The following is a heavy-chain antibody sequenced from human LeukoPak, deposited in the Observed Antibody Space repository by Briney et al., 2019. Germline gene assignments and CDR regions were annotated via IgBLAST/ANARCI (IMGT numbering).Heavy chain of an antibody. CDR1: GDSVFSNSAA. CDR2: TYYRTKWYN. V-gene: IGHV6-1*01. D-gene: IGHD3-3*01. J-gene: IGHJ6*03. Sequence: HSQTLSLTCAISGDSVFSNSAAWNWIRQSPSRGLEWLGRTYYRTKWYNDYAVSVKSRITINPDTSKNQFPLQLNSVTPEDTAVYYCARERPTGVYHYYMDVWGKGTTVTVS. CDR3: ARERPTGVYHYYMDV.